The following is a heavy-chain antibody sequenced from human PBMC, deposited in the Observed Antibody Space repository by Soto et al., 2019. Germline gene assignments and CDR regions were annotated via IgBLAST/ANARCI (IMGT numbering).Heavy chain of an antibody. D-gene: IGHD3-3*01. CDR2: ISAYNGNT. CDR3: ARAGVYYDFWSGYYKNYYGMDV. Sequence: ASVKVSCKASGYTFTSYGISWVRQAPGQGLEWMGWISAYNGNTNYAQKLQGRVTMTTDTSTSTAYMELRSLRSDDTAVYYCARAGVYYDFWSGYYKNYYGMDVWGQGTTVTVSS. V-gene: IGHV1-18*04. CDR1: GYTFTSYG. J-gene: IGHJ6*02.